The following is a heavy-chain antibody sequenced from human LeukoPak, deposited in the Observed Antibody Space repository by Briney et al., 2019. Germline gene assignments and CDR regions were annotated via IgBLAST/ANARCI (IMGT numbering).Heavy chain of an antibody. Sequence: PSQTLSLTCAVSGGSISSGGYSWSWIRQPPGKGLEWIGYIYYSGSTKYNPSLKSRVTISVDTSKNQFSLKLSSVTAADTAVYYRARGGGYDSLNFDYWGQGTLVTVSS. CDR3: ARGGGYDSLNFDY. D-gene: IGHD5-12*01. V-gene: IGHV4-61*08. CDR2: IYYSGST. CDR1: GGSISSGGYS. J-gene: IGHJ4*02.